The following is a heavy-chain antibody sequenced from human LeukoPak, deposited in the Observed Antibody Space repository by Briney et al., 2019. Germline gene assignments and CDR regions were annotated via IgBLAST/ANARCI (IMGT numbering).Heavy chain of an antibody. CDR1: GYTFTGYY. J-gene: IGHJ3*02. CDR3: ARDGHRRYYYDSSGREDAFDI. V-gene: IGHV1-2*02. D-gene: IGHD3-22*01. CDR2: INPNSGGT. Sequence: ASVKVSCKASGYTFTGYYMHWVRQAPGQGLEWMGWINPNSGGTNYAQKFQGRVTMTRDTSISTACMELSRLRSDDTAVYYCARDGHRRYYYDSSGREDAFDIWGQGTMVTVSS.